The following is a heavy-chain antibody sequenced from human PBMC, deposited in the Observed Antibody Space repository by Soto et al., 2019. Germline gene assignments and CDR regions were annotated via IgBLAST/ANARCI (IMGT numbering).Heavy chain of an antibody. CDR2: INGDGSDT. D-gene: IGHD3-10*01. V-gene: IGHV3-74*01. CDR1: GFTFSGSW. Sequence: EVQLVESGGGLVQPGGSLRLSCAASGFTFSGSWMHWVRQAPGKGLVWVSHINGDGSDTSYADFVKGRFTISRDNAKNTLFLQMNGLRAEDTAVYYCARGIFGSGTANDYWGQGTLVTVSS. CDR3: ARGIFGSGTANDY. J-gene: IGHJ4*02.